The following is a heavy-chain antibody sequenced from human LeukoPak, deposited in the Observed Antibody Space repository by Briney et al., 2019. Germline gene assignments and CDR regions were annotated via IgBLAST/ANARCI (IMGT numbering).Heavy chain of an antibody. CDR3: AGAWATLPYYFDY. CDR1: GFTFSSYS. D-gene: IGHD2-15*01. CDR2: ISSSSSTI. J-gene: IGHJ4*02. V-gene: IGHV3-48*01. Sequence: GGSLRLSCAASGFTFSSYSMNWVRQAPGKGLEWVSYISSSSSTIYYADSVKGRFTISRDNAKNSLYLQMNSLRAEDTAVYYCAGAWATLPYYFDYWGQGTLVTVSS.